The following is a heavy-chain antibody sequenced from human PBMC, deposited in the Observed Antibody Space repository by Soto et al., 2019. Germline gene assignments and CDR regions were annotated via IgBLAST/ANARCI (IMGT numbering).Heavy chain of an antibody. CDR1: GFTFSTHW. Sequence: GGSLRLSCAASGFTFSTHWMSWVRQAPGKGLQWVANINLDGSERYYLDSVKGRFTISRDNAKNSLYPQMNSLRAEDTAVYYCAKASYDILTGYSPDYWGQGTLVTVSS. V-gene: IGHV3-7*05. D-gene: IGHD3-9*01. CDR3: AKASYDILTGYSPDY. J-gene: IGHJ4*02. CDR2: INLDGSER.